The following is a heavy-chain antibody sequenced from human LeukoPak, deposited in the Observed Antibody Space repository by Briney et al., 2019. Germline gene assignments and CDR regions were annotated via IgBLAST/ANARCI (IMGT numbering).Heavy chain of an antibody. V-gene: IGHV3-30*02. D-gene: IGHD2-15*01. CDR2: IRYDGSNK. CDR1: GFTFSSYG. Sequence: GGSLRLSCAASGFTFSSYGMHWVRQSPGKGLEWVAFIRYDGSNKYYADSVKGRFTISRDNSKNTLYLQMNSLRAEDTAVYYCARTERPARYEAILSHMDVWGKGTTVTVSS. J-gene: IGHJ6*03. CDR3: ARTERPARYEAILSHMDV.